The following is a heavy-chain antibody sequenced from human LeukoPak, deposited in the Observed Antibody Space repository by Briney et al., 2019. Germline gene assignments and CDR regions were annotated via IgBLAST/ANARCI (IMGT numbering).Heavy chain of an antibody. V-gene: IGHV4-34*01. CDR1: GGSFSGYY. D-gene: IGHD1-7*01. Sequence: PSETLSLTCAVYGGSFSGYYWSWIRQPPGKGLEWIGEINHSGSTNYNPSLKSRVTISVDTSKNQFSLKLSSVTAADTAVYYCAREAGTTDSDHWGQGTLVTVSS. CDR2: INHSGST. J-gene: IGHJ4*02. CDR3: AREAGTTDSDH.